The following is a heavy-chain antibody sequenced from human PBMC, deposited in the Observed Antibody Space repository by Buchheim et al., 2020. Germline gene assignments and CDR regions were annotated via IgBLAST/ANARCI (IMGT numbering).Heavy chain of an antibody. CDR2: IIPILGIA. CDR3: ARDLPAAGTRWYFDL. D-gene: IGHD6-13*01. Sequence: QVQLVQSGAEVKKPGSSVKVSCKASGGTFSSYAISWVRQAPGQGLEWMGRIIPILGIANYAQKFQGGVTITADNSTSTAYMELSSLRSEDTAVYYCARDLPAAGTRWYFDLWGRGTL. J-gene: IGHJ2*01. CDR1: GGTFSSYA. V-gene: IGHV1-69*04.